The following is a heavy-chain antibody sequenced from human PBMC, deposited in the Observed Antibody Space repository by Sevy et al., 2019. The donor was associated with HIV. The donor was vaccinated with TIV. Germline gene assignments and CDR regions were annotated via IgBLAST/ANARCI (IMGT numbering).Heavy chain of an antibody. Sequence: GGSLRLSCAASGFTFVTYAMNWVRQAPGKRLEWVSGVSGSGATTLYADSVKGRFSISRDNSKNTLYLQINSLRAEDTAVYYCAKDVYDSSGYYPMGAFDIWGQGTMVTVSS. CDR3: AKDVYDSSGYYPMGAFDI. V-gene: IGHV3-23*01. CDR2: VSGSGATT. CDR1: GFTFVTYA. J-gene: IGHJ3*02. D-gene: IGHD3-22*01.